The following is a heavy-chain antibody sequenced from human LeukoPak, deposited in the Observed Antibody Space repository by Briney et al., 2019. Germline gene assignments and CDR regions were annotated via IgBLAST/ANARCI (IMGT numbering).Heavy chain of an antibody. D-gene: IGHD6-13*01. CDR2: ISSSSSTI. Sequence: GGSLRLSCAASGFTFSSYSMNWVRQAPGKGLEWVSYISSSSSTIYYADSVKGRFTISRDNAKNSLYLQMSSLRAEDTAVYYCARVPRGIAPYAFDIWGQGTMVTVSS. CDR1: GFTFSSYS. CDR3: ARVPRGIAPYAFDI. J-gene: IGHJ3*02. V-gene: IGHV3-48*04.